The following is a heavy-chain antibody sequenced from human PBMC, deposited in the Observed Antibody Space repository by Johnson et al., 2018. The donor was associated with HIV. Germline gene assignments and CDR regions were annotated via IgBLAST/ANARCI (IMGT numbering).Heavy chain of an antibody. CDR3: ARDEVDDGAFDV. Sequence: VQVLESGGGVVQPGRSLRLSCAASGFPFSSYVMHWVCQAPGKGLEWVAFISYDGSNKYYADSVKGRFTISRDNSKNTRYLQMNSLRVEDTAVYYCARDEVDDGAFDVWGQGTMVTVSS. CDR2: ISYDGSNK. D-gene: IGHD2-2*01. J-gene: IGHJ3*01. CDR1: GFPFSSYV. V-gene: IGHV3-30*03.